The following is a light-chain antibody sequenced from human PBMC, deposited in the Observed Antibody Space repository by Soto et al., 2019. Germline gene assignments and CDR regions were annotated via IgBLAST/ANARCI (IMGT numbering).Light chain of an antibody. CDR1: SSDVGAYNH. CDR2: EVN. CDR3: CSYTTSDTRV. Sequence: QSVLTQPASVSGSPGQSITISCTGTSSDVGAYNHVSWYQHHPGKAPKLMIYEVNNRPSGVSNRFSGSKSGYTASLTISGLQAEDEADYYWCSYTTSDTRVFGTGTKLTVL. V-gene: IGLV2-14*01. J-gene: IGLJ1*01.